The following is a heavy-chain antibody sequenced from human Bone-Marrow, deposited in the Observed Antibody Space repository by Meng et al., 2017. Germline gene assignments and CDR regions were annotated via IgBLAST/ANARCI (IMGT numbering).Heavy chain of an antibody. J-gene: IGHJ4*02. Sequence: GESLKISCAASGFSFRNYWMQWVRQAPGKGLVWVSRINSDGSGTSYADFVKGRFTISRDNSKNTLYLQMGSLRAEDMAVYYCARSGGELPLDYWGQGTLVTVSS. D-gene: IGHD1-26*01. CDR3: ARSGGELPLDY. CDR1: GFSFRNYW. CDR2: INSDGSGT. V-gene: IGHV3-74*01.